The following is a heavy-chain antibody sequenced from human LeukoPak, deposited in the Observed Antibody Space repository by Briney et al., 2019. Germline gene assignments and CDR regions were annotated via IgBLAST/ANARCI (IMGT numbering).Heavy chain of an antibody. CDR3: ARQAAAGLRWYMDV. D-gene: IGHD6-13*01. V-gene: IGHV3-33*01. Sequence: PGRSLRLSCAASGFTFSSYGMHWVRQAPGKGLEWVAVIWYDGSNKYYADSVKGRFTISRDNSKNTLYLQMNSLRAEDTAVYYCARQAAAGLRWYMDVWGKGTTVTVSS. CDR1: GFTFSSYG. J-gene: IGHJ6*03. CDR2: IWYDGSNK.